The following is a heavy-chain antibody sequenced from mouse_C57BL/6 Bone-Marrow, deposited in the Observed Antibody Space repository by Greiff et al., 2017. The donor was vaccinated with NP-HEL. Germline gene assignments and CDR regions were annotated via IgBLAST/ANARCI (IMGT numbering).Heavy chain of an antibody. D-gene: IGHD4-1*01. CDR3: ARKLGRAWFAY. J-gene: IGHJ3*01. Sequence: DVKLQESGGGLVKPGGSLKLSCAASGFTFSDYGMHWVRQAPEKGLEWVAYISSGSSTIYYADTVKGRFTISRDNAKNTLFLQMTSLRSEDTAMYYCARKLGRAWFAYWGQGTLVTVSA. CDR1: GFTFSDYG. V-gene: IGHV5-17*01. CDR2: ISSGSSTI.